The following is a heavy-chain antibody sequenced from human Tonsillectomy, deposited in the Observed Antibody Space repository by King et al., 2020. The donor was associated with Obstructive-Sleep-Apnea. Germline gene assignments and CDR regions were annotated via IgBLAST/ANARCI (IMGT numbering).Heavy chain of an antibody. CDR2: IYYSGTT. CDR1: GSSISNGYY. V-gene: IGHV4-38-2*02. D-gene: IGHD3-10*01. Sequence: VQLQESGPGLVKPSETLSLTCTVSGSSISNGYYWGWIRQPPGKGLEWIGSIYYSGTTYYNTSLKSRVTISVDTSKNQFSLKLSSVTAADTAVYWCARVGTMVRGVSSYFHYWGQGTLVTVSS. CDR3: ARVGTMVRGVSSYFHY. J-gene: IGHJ4*02.